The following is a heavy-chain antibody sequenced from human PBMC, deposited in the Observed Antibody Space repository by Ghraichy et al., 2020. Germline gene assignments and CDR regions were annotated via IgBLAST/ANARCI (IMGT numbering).Heavy chain of an antibody. CDR3: ARGLGYCSSTSCYVLYGMDV. Sequence: SETLSLTCTVSGGSISSGDYYWSWIRQPPGKGLEWIGYIYYSGSTYYNPSLKSRVTISVDTSKNQFSLKLSSVTAADTAVYYCARGLGYCSSTSCYVLYGMDVWGQGTTVTVSS. V-gene: IGHV4-30-4*01. J-gene: IGHJ6*02. CDR1: GGSISSGDYY. D-gene: IGHD2-2*01. CDR2: IYYSGST.